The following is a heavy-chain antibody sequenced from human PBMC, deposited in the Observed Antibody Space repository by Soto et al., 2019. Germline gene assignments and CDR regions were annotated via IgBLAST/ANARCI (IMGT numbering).Heavy chain of an antibody. J-gene: IGHJ5*02. CDR1: GGSLSNYY. CDR2: IYYSGST. D-gene: IGHD4-17*01. CDR3: ARFPDYGAYVAP. V-gene: IGHV4-59*08. Sequence: QVQLQESGPGLVKPSETLSLTCILSGGSLSNYYWSWVRQTPGKGLEWIGYIYYSGSTTSKHNPSLESRLTISGDTSKNQSSLRLRSVTAADTAIYYCARFPDYGAYVAPWGQGTLVTVSS.